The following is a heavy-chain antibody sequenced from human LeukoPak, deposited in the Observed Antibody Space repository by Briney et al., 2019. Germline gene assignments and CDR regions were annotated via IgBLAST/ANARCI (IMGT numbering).Heavy chain of an antibody. Sequence: GGSLRLSCAASGFTFSSYGMHWVRQAPGKGLEWVAVISYDGSNKYYADSVKGRFTISRDNSKNTLYLQMNSLRAEDTAVYYCAKDRHNKYQLPRYYYCYGMDVWGQGTTVTVSS. CDR2: ISYDGSNK. D-gene: IGHD2-2*01. CDR1: GFTFSSYG. V-gene: IGHV3-30*18. J-gene: IGHJ6*02. CDR3: AKDRHNKYQLPRYYYCYGMDV.